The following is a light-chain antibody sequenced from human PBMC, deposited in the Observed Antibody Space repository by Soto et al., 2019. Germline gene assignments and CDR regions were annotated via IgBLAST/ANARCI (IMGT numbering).Light chain of an antibody. J-gene: IGKJ1*01. Sequence: DIQMTQSPSTLSASVGDRVTITCRASQSISTWLAWYQQKPGKAPKLLIYDASSLERGVPSRFSGSGSGTEFTLTISSLQPDDFATYYCQQYDAYSRTFGQGTKWIS. CDR2: DAS. CDR1: QSISTW. CDR3: QQYDAYSRT. V-gene: IGKV1-5*01.